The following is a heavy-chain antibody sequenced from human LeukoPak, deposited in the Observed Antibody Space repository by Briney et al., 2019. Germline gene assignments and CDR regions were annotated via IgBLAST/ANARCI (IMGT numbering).Heavy chain of an antibody. V-gene: IGHV4-39*07. CDR2: IYYSGST. Sequence: PSETLSLTCTVSGGSISSSSYYWGWIRQPPGKGLEWIGSIYYSGSTYYNPSLKSRVTISVDTSKNQFSLKLSSVTAADTAVYYCARAKTYGSGSDYWGQGTLVTVSS. J-gene: IGHJ4*02. D-gene: IGHD3-10*01. CDR1: GGSISSSSYY. CDR3: ARAKTYGSGSDY.